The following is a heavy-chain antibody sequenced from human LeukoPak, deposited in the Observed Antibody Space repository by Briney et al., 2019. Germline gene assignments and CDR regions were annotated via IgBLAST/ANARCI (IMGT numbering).Heavy chain of an antibody. V-gene: IGHV4-4*07. D-gene: IGHD2/OR15-2a*01. CDR2: IYTNGNT. CDR1: GGSLNPYY. J-gene: IGHJ3*01. Sequence: SETLSLTCSVSGGSLNPYYWSWIRQSAGKGLEWVGRIYTNGNTAYNPSLKSRVTMSVDTSKNQFYLKLSSVTAADTALYYCAGYCNDGCFGTFDVWGQGTMVTVS. CDR3: AGYCNDGCFGTFDV.